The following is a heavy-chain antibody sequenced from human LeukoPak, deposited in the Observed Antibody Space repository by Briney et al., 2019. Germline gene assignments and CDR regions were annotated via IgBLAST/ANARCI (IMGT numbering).Heavy chain of an antibody. CDR1: GFTFSSYG. CDR3: ALGFGEAYYYYYYYMDV. D-gene: IGHD3-10*01. Sequence: GGSLRLSCAASGFTFSSYGMHWVRQAPGKGLEWVAFIRYDGSNKYYADSVKGRFTISRDDSKNTLYLQMNSLRAEDTAVYYCALGFGEAYYYYYYYMDVWGKGTTVTISS. CDR2: IRYDGSNK. V-gene: IGHV3-30*02. J-gene: IGHJ6*03.